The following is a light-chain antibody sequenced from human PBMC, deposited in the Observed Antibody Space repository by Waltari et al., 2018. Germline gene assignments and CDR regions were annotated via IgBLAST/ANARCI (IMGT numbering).Light chain of an antibody. Sequence: QSALTQPASVSGSPGQSITISCLGTSSAMGGYNYVSWYQQSPGKAPKLLIFEVSNRPSGVSHRFSGSKSGNTASLTISGLQAEDEADYYCSSYTSSTTWLFGGGTKLTVL. CDR1: SSAMGGYNY. J-gene: IGLJ3*02. CDR3: SSYTSSTTWL. CDR2: EVS. V-gene: IGLV2-14*01.